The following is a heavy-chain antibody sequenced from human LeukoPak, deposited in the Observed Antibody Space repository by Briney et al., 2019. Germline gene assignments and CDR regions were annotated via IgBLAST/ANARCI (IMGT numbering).Heavy chain of an antibody. CDR1: GDSIFSTTYY. J-gene: IGHJ4*02. CDR2: IFHSGST. CDR3: ARLYQGKRPPDY. D-gene: IGHD6-25*01. Sequence: KASETLSLTCTVSGDSIFSTTYYWGWIRQPPGKGLEWIGSIFHSGSTYYNPSLKSRLTISVDTSKNQLSLRLRSVTAADTAVYYCARLYQGKRPPDYWGQRTLVTVSS. V-gene: IGHV4-39*01.